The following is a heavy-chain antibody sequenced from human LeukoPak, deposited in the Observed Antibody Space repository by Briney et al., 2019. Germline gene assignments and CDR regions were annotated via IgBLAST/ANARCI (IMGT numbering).Heavy chain of an antibody. J-gene: IGHJ4*02. V-gene: IGHV4-30-4*08. CDR2: IYYSGST. CDR1: GGSISSGDYY. CDR3: ARTATRELKEGGTYYFDY. Sequence: PSETLSLTCTVSGGSISSGDYYWSWIRQPPGKGLEWIGYIYYSGSTYYNPSLKSRVTISVDTSKNQFSLKLSSVTAADTAVYYCARTATRELKEGGTYYFDYWGQGTLVTVSS. D-gene: IGHD1-26*01.